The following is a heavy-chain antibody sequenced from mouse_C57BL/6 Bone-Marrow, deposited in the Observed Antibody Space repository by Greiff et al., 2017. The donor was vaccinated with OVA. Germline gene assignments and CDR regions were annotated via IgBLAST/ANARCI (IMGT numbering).Heavy chain of an antibody. D-gene: IGHD2-13*01. CDR2: ISYDGSN. Sequence: ESGPGLVKPSQSLSLTCSVTGYSITSGYYWNWIRQFPGNKLEWMGYISYDGSNNYNPSLKNRISITRDTSKNQFFLKLNSVTTEDTATYYCARGGLGYFDDWGTGTTVTVSS. V-gene: IGHV3-6*01. J-gene: IGHJ1*03. CDR3: ARGGLGYFDD. CDR1: GYSITSGYY.